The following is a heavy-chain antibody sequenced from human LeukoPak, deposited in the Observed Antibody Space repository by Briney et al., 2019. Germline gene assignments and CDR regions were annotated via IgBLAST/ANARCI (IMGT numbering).Heavy chain of an antibody. J-gene: IGHJ5*02. D-gene: IGHD2-2*02. CDR1: GFTFSSHS. V-gene: IGHV3-48*01. CDR2: ISGESSTI. CDR3: ARSRPATAILAH. Sequence: SGGSLRLSCAASGFTFSSHSMSWVRQAPGKGLEWVSYISGESSTIYYADSVKGRFTISRDNAKNSLYLQMNSLRAEDTAVYYCARSRPATAILAHWGQGTLVTVSS.